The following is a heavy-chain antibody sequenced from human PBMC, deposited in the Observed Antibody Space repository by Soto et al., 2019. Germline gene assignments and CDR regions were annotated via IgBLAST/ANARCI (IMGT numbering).Heavy chain of an antibody. CDR3: ARLGGGYLDY. V-gene: IGHV4-59*01. J-gene: IGHJ4*02. D-gene: IGHD2-15*01. Sequence: PSETLSLTCTVSGYSISSYYWGWIRQPPGKGLEWIGYIYYSGSTNYNPSLKSRVTISVDTSKNQFSLKLSSVTAADTAVYYCARLGGGYLDYWGQGTLVTVSS. CDR1: GYSISSYY. CDR2: IYYSGST.